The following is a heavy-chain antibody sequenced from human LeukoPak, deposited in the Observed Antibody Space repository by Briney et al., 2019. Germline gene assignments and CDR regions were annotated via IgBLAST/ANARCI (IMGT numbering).Heavy chain of an antibody. CDR2: INPKSGGT. CDR3: ARSPDILTGQNFDY. V-gene: IGHV1-2*02. D-gene: IGHD3-9*01. Sequence: ASVKVSCKASGYTFTGYYMHWVRQAPGQGREWMGWINPKSGGTNEAQKFHDRVTMTRDPSIRTAYLEVSRLRSDDTAVYYCARSPDILTGQNFDYWGQGTLVTVSS. J-gene: IGHJ4*02. CDR1: GYTFTGYY.